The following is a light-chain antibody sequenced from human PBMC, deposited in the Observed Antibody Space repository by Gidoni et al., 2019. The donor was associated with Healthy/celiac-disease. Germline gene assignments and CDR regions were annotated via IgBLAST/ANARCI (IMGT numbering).Light chain of an antibody. Sequence: DIQMTQSPSSLSASLGARVTITCRASQSMSSYLNWYQQKPGKAPKLLIYAASSLQSGVPSRFSGSGSGTDFTLTISSLQPEDFATYYCQQSYSTPLTFGGGTKVEIK. CDR2: AAS. CDR1: QSMSSY. J-gene: IGKJ4*01. V-gene: IGKV1-39*01. CDR3: QQSYSTPLT.